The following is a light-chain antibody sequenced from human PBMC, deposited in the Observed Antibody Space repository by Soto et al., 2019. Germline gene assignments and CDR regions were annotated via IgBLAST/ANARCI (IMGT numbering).Light chain of an antibody. CDR1: QSVSSSY. Sequence: VMTQAPATLSVSPGERATLSSSASQSVSSSYLAWYQQKPGQAPRLLIYGASSRATGIPDRFSGSGSGTDFTLTISSLEPEDFAVFYCQQRSIWPWTFGQGTKVDIK. J-gene: IGKJ1*01. CDR2: GAS. CDR3: QQRSIWPWT. V-gene: IGKV3D-20*02.